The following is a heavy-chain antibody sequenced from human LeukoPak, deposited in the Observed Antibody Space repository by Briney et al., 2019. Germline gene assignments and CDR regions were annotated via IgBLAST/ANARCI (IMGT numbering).Heavy chain of an antibody. CDR2: IYYSGST. CDR1: GGSISSYY. D-gene: IGHD3-16*02. Sequence: SETLSLTCTVSGGSISSYYWSWIRQPPGKGLEWIGYIYYSGSTNYNPSLKSRVTISVDTSKNQFSLKLSSVTAADTAVYYCARGGGVTFGGVIVKDPLPMDTAMVFRNDYWGQGTLVTVSS. CDR3: ARGGGVTFGGVIVKDPLPMDTAMVFRNDY. V-gene: IGHV4-59*01. J-gene: IGHJ4*02.